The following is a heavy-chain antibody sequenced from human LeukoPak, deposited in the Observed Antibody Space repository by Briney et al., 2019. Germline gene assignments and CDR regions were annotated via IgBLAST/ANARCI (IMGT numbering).Heavy chain of an antibody. CDR1: GGTFSSYA. V-gene: IGHV1-69*05. CDR3: ARSGFQFCSSGSCVASDI. D-gene: IGHD2-2*01. Sequence: SVXVSCKXSGGTFSSYAISWVRQAPGQGLEWMGRIIPIFGTANYSQKFQGRVTITTDESTSTAYMELRSLTSDDTAVYFCARSGFQFCSSGSCVASDIWGQGTMVTVSS. CDR2: IIPIFGTA. J-gene: IGHJ3*02.